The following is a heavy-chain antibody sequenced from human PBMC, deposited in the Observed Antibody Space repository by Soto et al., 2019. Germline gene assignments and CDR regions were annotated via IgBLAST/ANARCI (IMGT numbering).Heavy chain of an antibody. CDR1: GGTFSSYA. Sequence: QVQLVQSGAEVKKPGSSVKVSCKAYGGTFSSYAISWVRQAPGQGLEWMGGIIPIFGTANYAQKFQGRVTITADESTSTAYMELSSLRSEDTAVYYCATDYYDSSTLSYYYGMDVWGQGTTVTVSS. J-gene: IGHJ6*02. V-gene: IGHV1-69*01. CDR2: IIPIFGTA. D-gene: IGHD3-22*01. CDR3: ATDYYDSSTLSYYYGMDV.